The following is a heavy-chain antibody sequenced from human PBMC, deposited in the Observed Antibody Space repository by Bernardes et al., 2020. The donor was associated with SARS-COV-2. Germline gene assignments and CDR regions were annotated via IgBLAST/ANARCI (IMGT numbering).Heavy chain of an antibody. Sequence: GSLRLSCAASGFTFSAWMNWVRQAPGKGLEWVGRIKSNLGGGTTDYAAPVKGRFTISRDDSKNMIYLQMNSLKIEDTAVYYCAKVGQYDFWTGYYIHTWGQGTLVTVSS. CDR2: IKSNLGGGTT. CDR3: AKVGQYDFWTGYYIHT. V-gene: IGHV3-15*01. D-gene: IGHD3-3*01. CDR1: GFTFSAW. J-gene: IGHJ5*02.